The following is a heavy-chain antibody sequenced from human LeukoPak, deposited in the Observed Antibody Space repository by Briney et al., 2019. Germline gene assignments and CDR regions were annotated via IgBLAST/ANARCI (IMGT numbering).Heavy chain of an antibody. CDR2: ISGSGGST. Sequence: GGSLRLSCAASGFTFSSYAMSWVRQAPGKGLEWVSAISGSGGSTYYADSVKGRFTISRDNAKNSLYLQMNSLRAEDTAVYYCARDGAIWGYIAASHPLGYWGQGTLVTVSS. CDR1: GFTFSSYA. V-gene: IGHV3-23*01. D-gene: IGHD6-13*01. J-gene: IGHJ4*02. CDR3: ARDGAIWGYIAASHPLGY.